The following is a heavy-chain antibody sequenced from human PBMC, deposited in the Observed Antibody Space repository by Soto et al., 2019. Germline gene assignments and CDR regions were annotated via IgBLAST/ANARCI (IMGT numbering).Heavy chain of an antibody. Sequence: SETLSLTCAVYGGSFSGYYWSWIRQPPGKGLEWIGEINHSGSTNYNPSLKSRVTISVDTSKNQFSLKLSSVTAADTAVYYCATARAGLLWFGELDYYYYGMDVWGQGTTVT. CDR2: INHSGST. J-gene: IGHJ6*02. V-gene: IGHV4-34*01. CDR3: ATARAGLLWFGELDYYYYGMDV. D-gene: IGHD3-10*01. CDR1: GGSFSGYY.